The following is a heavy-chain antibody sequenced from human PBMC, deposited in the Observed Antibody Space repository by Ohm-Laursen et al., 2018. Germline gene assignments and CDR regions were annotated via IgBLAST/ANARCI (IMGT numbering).Heavy chain of an antibody. CDR2: ISYDGSNK. Sequence: SLRLSCTASGFTFSSYGMHWVRQAPGKGLEWVAVISYDGSNKYYADSVKGRFTISRDNSKNTLYLQMNSLRAEDTAVYYCAKDPHYYGSGSYFYFDYWGQGTLVTVSS. J-gene: IGHJ4*02. V-gene: IGHV3-30*18. CDR3: AKDPHYYGSGSYFYFDY. D-gene: IGHD3-10*01. CDR1: GFTFSSYG.